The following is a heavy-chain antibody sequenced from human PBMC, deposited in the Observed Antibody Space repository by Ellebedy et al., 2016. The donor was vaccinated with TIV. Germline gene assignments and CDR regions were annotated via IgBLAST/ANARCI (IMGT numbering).Heavy chain of an antibody. CDR2: ISHDGSNE. Sequence: PGGSLRLSCAASGFTFSNYALYWVRQAPGTGLDWVAAISHDGSNEYYADPVQGRFTISSDSSKNTLYLQMNSLRPDDTAIYYCARAEGGHCRASSCYVPDFWGQGTLVTVST. D-gene: IGHD3-22*01. J-gene: IGHJ4*02. V-gene: IGHV3-30*04. CDR3: ARAEGGHCRASSCYVPDF. CDR1: GFTFSNYA.